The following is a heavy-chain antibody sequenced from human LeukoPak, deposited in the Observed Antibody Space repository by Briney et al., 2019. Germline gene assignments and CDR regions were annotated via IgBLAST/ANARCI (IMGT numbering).Heavy chain of an antibody. CDR1: GGTFISYA. Sequence: GASVKASCKASGGTFISYAISWVRQAPGQGLEWMGGIIPIFGTANYAQKFQGRVTITADESTSTAYMELSSLRSEDTAVYYCARANERPLDYYYYYYMDVWGKGTTVTVSS. D-gene: IGHD1-1*01. CDR3: ARANERPLDYYYYYYMDV. CDR2: IIPIFGTA. V-gene: IGHV1-69*01. J-gene: IGHJ6*03.